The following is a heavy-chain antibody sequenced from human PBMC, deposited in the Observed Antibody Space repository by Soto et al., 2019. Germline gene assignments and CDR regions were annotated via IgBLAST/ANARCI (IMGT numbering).Heavy chain of an antibody. Sequence: QVQLVQSGPEVKKPGASVKVSCQASGYTFTSFGISWVRQAPGQGLEWMGWISAYNSNTNYAQKFQCRATMTTETSTSTAYMDLRSLKSDDTAVYFCASGTSSSPSYWGQGTLVTVSS. J-gene: IGHJ4*02. V-gene: IGHV1-18*01. CDR2: ISAYNSNT. CDR1: GYTFTSFG. D-gene: IGHD6-6*01. CDR3: ASGTSSSPSY.